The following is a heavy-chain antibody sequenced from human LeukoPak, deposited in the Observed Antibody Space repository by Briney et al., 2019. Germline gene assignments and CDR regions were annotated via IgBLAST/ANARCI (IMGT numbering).Heavy chain of an antibody. CDR1: GFTFDDYA. J-gene: IGHJ4*02. Sequence: ETGGSLRLSCAASGFTFDDYAMHWVRQAPGKGLEWVSGISWNSGSIGYADSVKGRFTISRDNAKNSLYLQMNSLRAEDTALYYCAKDLYGGNGGGLGYWGQGTLATVSS. CDR2: ISWNSGSI. V-gene: IGHV3-9*01. D-gene: IGHD4-23*01. CDR3: AKDLYGGNGGGLGY.